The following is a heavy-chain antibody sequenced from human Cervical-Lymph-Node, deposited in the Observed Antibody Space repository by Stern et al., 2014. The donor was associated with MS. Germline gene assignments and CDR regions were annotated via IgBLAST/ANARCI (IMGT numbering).Heavy chain of an antibody. Sequence: QVQLQESGPGLVKPSQTLSLTCTVSGGSISSGGYYWSWIRQHPGKGLEWIGYIYYSGSPYYNPSLKSLVTISVDTSKNQFSLKLSSVTAADTAVYYCARRPADYYDSSGYYTDAFDIWGQGTMVTVSS. D-gene: IGHD3-22*01. J-gene: IGHJ3*02. CDR3: ARRPADYYDSSGYYTDAFDI. V-gene: IGHV4-31*01. CDR2: IYYSGSP. CDR1: GGSISSGGYY.